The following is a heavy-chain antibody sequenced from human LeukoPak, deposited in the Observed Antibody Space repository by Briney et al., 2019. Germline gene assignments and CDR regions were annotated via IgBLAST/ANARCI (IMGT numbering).Heavy chain of an antibody. D-gene: IGHD1-26*01. CDR2: IYNGGSA. V-gene: IGHV4-59*01. CDR3: AKGGTYGGGADY. CDR1: GASISRDY. J-gene: IGHJ4*02. Sequence: SETLSLTCTVSGASISRDYWTWIRQPPGKGLEWIGYIYNGGSATYSPSLNSRVTISLDTSNNQVSLRLRSVTAADTAVYYCAKGGTYGGGADYWGQGTLVTVSS.